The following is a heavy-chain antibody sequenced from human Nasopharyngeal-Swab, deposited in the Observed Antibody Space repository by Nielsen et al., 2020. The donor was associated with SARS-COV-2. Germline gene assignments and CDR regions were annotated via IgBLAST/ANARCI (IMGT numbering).Heavy chain of an antibody. CDR2: VKQDGTEK. V-gene: IGHV3-7*01. J-gene: IGHJ4*02. D-gene: IGHD2/OR15-2a*01. CDR3: ARDEILDY. CDR1: GFPFSPYW. Sequence: ESLTISCAASGFPFSPYWMTWVRQAPGKGLEWVANVKQDGTEKYFVDSVKGRFTISRDNAKNSLYLHMNSLRAEDTAVYYCARDEILDYWGQGTLVTVSS.